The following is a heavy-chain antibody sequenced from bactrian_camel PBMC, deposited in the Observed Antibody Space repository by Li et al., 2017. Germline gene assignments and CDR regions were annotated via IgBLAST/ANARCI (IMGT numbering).Heavy chain of an antibody. CDR2: ICIGDVKT. V-gene: IGHV3S28*01. J-gene: IGHJ4*01. CDR3: AADSVCLPGSIATIDSVCDYSY. D-gene: IGHD4*01. CDR1: GYTISNYY. Sequence: QLVESGGGSVQAGESLRLSCVASGYTISNYYMGWFRQAPAKEREGVASICIGDVKTVYAPSVEGRFTISRDHDKNALYLQMTKLEPEDSAMYTCAADSVCLPGSIATIDSVCDYSYSGQGTQVTVS.